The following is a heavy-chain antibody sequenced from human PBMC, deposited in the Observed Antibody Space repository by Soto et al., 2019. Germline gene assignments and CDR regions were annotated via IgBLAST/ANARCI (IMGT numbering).Heavy chain of an antibody. V-gene: IGHV3-64D*08. CDR1: GFTFSIYA. CDR3: VKIFEWGIASAVIYDS. CDR2: SSSNGGDT. Sequence: EVQLVESGGGLVQPGGSLRLSCSASGFTFSIYAMHWVRQAPGRGLEFVSAITSSSNGGDTYYADSVKDRFTISRDNSKNTLYLQMNSLRAEDTAVYYCVKIFEWGIASAVIYDSWGQGTLVTVSS. D-gene: IGHD6-13*01. J-gene: IGHJ4*02.